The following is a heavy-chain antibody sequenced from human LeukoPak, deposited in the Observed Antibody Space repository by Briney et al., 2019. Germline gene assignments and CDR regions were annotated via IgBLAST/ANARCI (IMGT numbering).Heavy chain of an antibody. CDR3: ARVRYGLQSNFDY. Sequence: SETLSLTCAVYGGSFSGYYWSWIRQPPGKGLEWIGEINHSGSTNYNPSLKSRVTISVGTSKNQFSLKLSSVTAADTAVYYCARVRYGLQSNFDYWGQGTLVTVSS. D-gene: IGHD5-24*01. CDR2: INHSGST. J-gene: IGHJ4*02. V-gene: IGHV4-34*01. CDR1: GGSFSGYY.